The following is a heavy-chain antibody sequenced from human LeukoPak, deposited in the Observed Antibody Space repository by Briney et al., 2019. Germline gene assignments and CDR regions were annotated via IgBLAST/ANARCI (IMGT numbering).Heavy chain of an antibody. V-gene: IGHV1-2*02. D-gene: IGHD3-22*01. CDR3: ARTGSDYYDSRGYFDY. CDR2: INPNSGGT. Sequence: ASVKVSCKASGYTFTGYYMHWVRQAPGQGLEWMGWINPNSGGTNYAQKFQGRVTMTRDTSISTAYMELSRLRSDDTAVYYCARTGSDYYDSRGYFDYWGQGTLVTVSS. J-gene: IGHJ4*02. CDR1: GYTFTGYY.